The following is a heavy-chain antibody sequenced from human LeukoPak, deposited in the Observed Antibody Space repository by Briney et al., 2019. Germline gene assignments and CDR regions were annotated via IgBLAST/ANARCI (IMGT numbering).Heavy chain of an antibody. V-gene: IGHV3-23*01. J-gene: IGHJ6*03. CDR2: ISGSGGST. CDR3: AKHSSWYYMDV. CDR1: GFTFSSYG. Sequence: PGGSLRLSCAASGFTFSSYGMSWVRQAPGKGLEWVSGISGSGGSTYYADPVKGRFTISRDNSKNTLYLQMNNLRAEDTAVYYCAKHSSWYYMDVWGKGTTVTVSS. D-gene: IGHD6-13*01.